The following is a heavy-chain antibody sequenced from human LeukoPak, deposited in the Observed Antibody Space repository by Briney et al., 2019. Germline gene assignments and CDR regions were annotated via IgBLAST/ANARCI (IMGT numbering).Heavy chain of an antibody. V-gene: IGHV3-72*01. CDR1: GFTFSDHY. J-gene: IGHJ4*02. CDR2: TRNKANSYTT. CDR3: ASSTSSGWYSVY. D-gene: IGHD6-19*01. Sequence: GGSLRLSCAASGFTFSDHYMDWVRQAPGKGLEWVGRTRNKANSYTTEYAASVKGRFTISRDDSKNSLYLQMNSLKTEDTAVYYCASSTSSGWYSVYWGQGTLVTVSS.